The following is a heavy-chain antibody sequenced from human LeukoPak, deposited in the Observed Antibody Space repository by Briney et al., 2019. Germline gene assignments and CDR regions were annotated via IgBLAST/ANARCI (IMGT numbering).Heavy chain of an antibody. V-gene: IGHV3-21*01. CDR2: ISSISSYI. CDR1: GFSFSSYS. D-gene: IGHD3-3*01. CDR3: ARAIFGVAKNKRGMDV. Sequence: SGGSLRLSCAASGFSFSSYSMNWVRQPPGKGLEWVSSISSISSYIYYADSVKGRFTISRDNAKNSLYLQMNSLRAEDTALYYCARAIFGVAKNKRGMDVWGQGTTVTVSS. J-gene: IGHJ6*02.